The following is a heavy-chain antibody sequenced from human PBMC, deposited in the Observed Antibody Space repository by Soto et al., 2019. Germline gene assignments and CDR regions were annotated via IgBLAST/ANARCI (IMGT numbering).Heavy chain of an antibody. J-gene: IGHJ6*03. CDR3: ARRGAFGSTVTTWNYYYYYMDV. CDR2: IYYSGST. D-gene: IGHD4-17*01. V-gene: IGHV4-59*08. CDR1: GGSISSYY. Sequence: SETLSLTCTVSGGSISSYYWSWIRQPPGKGLEWIGYIYYSGSTNYNPSLKSRVTISVDTSKNQFSLKLSSVTAADTAVYYCARRGAFGSTVTTWNYYYYYMDVWGKGTTVTVSS.